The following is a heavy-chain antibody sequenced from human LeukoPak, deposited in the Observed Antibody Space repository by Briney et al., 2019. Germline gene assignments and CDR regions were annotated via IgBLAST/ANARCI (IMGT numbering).Heavy chain of an antibody. CDR2: ISGSSTVI. Sequence: GGSLRLSCAASGFTFTSFALSWVRQAPGKGLEWLSSISGSSTVIDYADSVKGRFTISRDKSKNTVYLQMNNLRAEDSAAYYCARGRQLAEYWGQGTLVTVSS. J-gene: IGHJ4*02. CDR1: GFTFTSFA. D-gene: IGHD6-13*01. CDR3: ARGRQLAEY. V-gene: IGHV3-23*01.